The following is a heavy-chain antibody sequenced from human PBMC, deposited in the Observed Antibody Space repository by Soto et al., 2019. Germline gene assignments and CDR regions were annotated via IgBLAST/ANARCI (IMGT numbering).Heavy chain of an antibody. Sequence: PGGSLRLSCVASGFTFSNYNMNWVRQAPGKGLEWVSHIRGTGVYIHYADAVKGRFTISRDNAKSSVYLQMNSLRAEDTAVYYCAREGALKPFSSWGQGALVTVSS. CDR3: AREGALKPFSS. J-gene: IGHJ5*02. CDR1: GFTFSNYN. V-gene: IGHV3-21*01. CDR2: IRGTGVYI.